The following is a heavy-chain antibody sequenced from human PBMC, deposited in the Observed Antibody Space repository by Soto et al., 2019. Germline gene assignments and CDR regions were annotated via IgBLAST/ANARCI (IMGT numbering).Heavy chain of an antibody. D-gene: IGHD2-15*01. CDR2: IYYSGST. CDR1: GGSISSYY. V-gene: IGHV4-59*01. Sequence: SETLSLTCTVSGGSISSYYWSWIRQPPGKGLEWIGYIYYSGSTNYNPSLKSRVTISVDTSKNQFSLKLSSVTAADTAVYYCARTSGGIWSTSTIDYWGQGTLVTVSS. J-gene: IGHJ4*02. CDR3: ARTSGGIWSTSTIDY.